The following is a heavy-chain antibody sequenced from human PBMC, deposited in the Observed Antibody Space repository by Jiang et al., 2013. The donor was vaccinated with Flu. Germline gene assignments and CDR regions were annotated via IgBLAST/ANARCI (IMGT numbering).Heavy chain of an antibody. CDR1: GFSLSTSGMC. V-gene: IGHV2-70*01. D-gene: IGHD6-19*01. Sequence: KPTQTLTLTCTFSGFSLSTSGMCVSWIRQPPGKALEWLALIDWDDDKYYSTSLKTRLTISMDTSKNQVVLTMTNLDPVDTATYYCARIRRPAGTGFDYWGQGTLVTVSS. CDR2: IDWDDDK. CDR3: ARIRRPAGTGFDY. J-gene: IGHJ4*02.